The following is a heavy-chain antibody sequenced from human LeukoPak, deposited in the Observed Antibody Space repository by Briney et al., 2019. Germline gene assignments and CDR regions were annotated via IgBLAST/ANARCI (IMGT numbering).Heavy chain of an antibody. CDR2: ISGSGGST. D-gene: IGHD3-16*01. J-gene: IGHJ4*02. V-gene: IGHV3-23*01. CDR1: GFTFSSYA. Sequence: GGSLRLSCAASGFTFSSYAMSWVRQAPGKGLEWVSAISGSGGSTYYADSVKGRFAISRDNSKNTLYLQMNSLRAEDTAVYYCARDRGSAWDFDYWGQGTLVTVSS. CDR3: ARDRGSAWDFDY.